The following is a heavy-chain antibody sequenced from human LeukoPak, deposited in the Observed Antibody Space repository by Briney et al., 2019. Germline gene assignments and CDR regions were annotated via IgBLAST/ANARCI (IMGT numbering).Heavy chain of an antibody. Sequence: PGGSLRLSCAASGFIFSNYWMHWVRQTPGKGLVCVSRINTDGSSARYADSVKGRFTISRDNANNLLYLQMNSLRGEDTAVYYCTRDRSRAEDDWGQGTLVTVSS. CDR2: INTDGSSA. V-gene: IGHV3-74*01. J-gene: IGHJ4*02. CDR3: TRDRSRAEDD. CDR1: GFIFSNYW. D-gene: IGHD1-26*01.